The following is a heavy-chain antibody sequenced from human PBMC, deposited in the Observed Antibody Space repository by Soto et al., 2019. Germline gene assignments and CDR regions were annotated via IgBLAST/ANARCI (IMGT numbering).Heavy chain of an antibody. CDR1: GFTFSSYG. V-gene: IGHV3-30*18. CDR2: ISYDGSNK. Sequence: QVQLVESGGGVVQPGRSLRLSCAASGFTFSSYGMHWVRQAPGKGLEWVAVISYDGSNKYYADSVKGRFTISRDNSKNTLYLQMNSLRAEDTAVYYCAKAGAHPVDYWGQGTLVTVSS. J-gene: IGHJ4*02. CDR3: AKAGAHPVDY.